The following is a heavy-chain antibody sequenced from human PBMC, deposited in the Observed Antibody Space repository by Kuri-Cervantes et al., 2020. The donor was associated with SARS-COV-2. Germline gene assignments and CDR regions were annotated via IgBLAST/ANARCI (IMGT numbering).Heavy chain of an antibody. V-gene: IGHV4-34*01. D-gene: IGHD5-24*01. CDR3: ARGSVPHSPPMGY. CDR1: GGSFTYYY. J-gene: IGHJ4*02. Sequence: GSLRLSCDVSGGSFTYYYWSWIRQPPGKGLELIGVINDSGAANYNPSLKSRVTISVDMSRNQFSLRLTSVNAADTAVYFCARGSVPHSPPMGYWGQGTLVTVSS. CDR2: INDSGAA.